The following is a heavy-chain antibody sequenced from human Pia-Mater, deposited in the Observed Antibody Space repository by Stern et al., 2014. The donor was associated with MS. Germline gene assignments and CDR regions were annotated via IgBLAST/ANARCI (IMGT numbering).Heavy chain of an antibody. Sequence: VQLVESGAEVKKPGASVKVSCKASGYTFTGYFMHWVRQAPGQGLEWMGWINPNSGGTNYALQFQGWVTMTRDTSISTAYMELRRLKSDDTAIYYCARGGPYCDYGLWFDPWGQGTLVTVSS. V-gene: IGHV1-2*04. CDR1: GYTFTGYF. CDR2: INPNSGGT. D-gene: IGHD4-17*01. J-gene: IGHJ5*02. CDR3: ARGGPYCDYGLWFDP.